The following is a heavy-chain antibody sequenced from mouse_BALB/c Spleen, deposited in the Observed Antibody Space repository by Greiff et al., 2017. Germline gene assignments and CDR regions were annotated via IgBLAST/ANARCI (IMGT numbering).Heavy chain of an antibody. CDR2: ISSDGST. CDR3: AQWWYDYDGWDY. V-gene: IGHV5-6-5*01. Sequence: EVKLMESGGGLVKPGGSLKLSCAASGFSFSSYAMSWVRQTPEKSLEWVASISSDGSTYYPDNVKGRLTISIDNAMNNLYLKMNSLEAEDTAMYYCAQWWYDYDGWDYWGQGTTLTVSS. J-gene: IGHJ2*01. CDR1: GFSFSSYA. D-gene: IGHD2-4*01.